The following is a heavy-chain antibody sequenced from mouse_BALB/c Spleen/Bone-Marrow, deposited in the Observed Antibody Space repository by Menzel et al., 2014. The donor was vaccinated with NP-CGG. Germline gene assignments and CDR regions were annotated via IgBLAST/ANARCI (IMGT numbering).Heavy chain of an antibody. D-gene: IGHD2-1*01. V-gene: IGHV4-1*02. J-gene: IGHJ2*01. CDR1: GFDFSRYW. CDR2: INPDSSTI. CDR3: ARQGYYGKGDY. Sequence: EVQGVESGGGLVQPGGSLKLSCAASGFDFSRYWMSWVRQAPGKGLEWIGEINPDSSTINYTPSLKDKFIISRDTAKNTLYLQMSIVRSEDTALYYCARQGYYGKGDYWGQGTTLTVSS.